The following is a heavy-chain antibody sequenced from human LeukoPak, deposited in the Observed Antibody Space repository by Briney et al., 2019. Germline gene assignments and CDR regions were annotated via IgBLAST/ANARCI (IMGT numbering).Heavy chain of an antibody. V-gene: IGHV3-30*18. CDR3: AKDLAPTLIVVVPAAMVFDY. J-gene: IGHJ4*02. CDR2: ISYDGSNK. Sequence: SCKASGYTFTSYGMHWVRQAPGKGLEWVAVISYDGSNKYYADSVKGRFTISRDNSKNTLYLQMNSLRAEDTAVYYCAKDLAPTLIVVVPAAMVFDYWGQGTLVTVSS. CDR1: GYTFTSYG. D-gene: IGHD2-2*01.